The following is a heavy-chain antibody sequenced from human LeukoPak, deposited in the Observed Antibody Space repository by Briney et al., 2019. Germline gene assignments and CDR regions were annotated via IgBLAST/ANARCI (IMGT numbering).Heavy chain of an antibody. CDR3: RGAPRRPYYYYGMDV. D-gene: IGHD1-26*01. V-gene: IGHV3-15*01. CDR2: IKSKTDGGTT. J-gene: IGHJ6*02. Sequence: GGSLRLSCAASGFTFSNAWMSWVRQAPGKGLEWVGRIKSKTDGGTTDYAAPVKGRFTISRDDSKNTLYLQMNSLKTEDTAVYYCRGAPRRPYYYYGMDVWGQGTTVTVSS. CDR1: GFTFSNAW.